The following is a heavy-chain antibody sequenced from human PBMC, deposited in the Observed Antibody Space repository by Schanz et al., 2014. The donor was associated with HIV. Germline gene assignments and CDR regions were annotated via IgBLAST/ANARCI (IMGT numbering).Heavy chain of an antibody. V-gene: IGHV3-33*06. CDR1: GFIFSTYA. Sequence: QVQLVESGGGVVQPGRSLRLSCAASGFIFSTYAMHWVRQAPGKGLEWVAVIWYDGKNRDYADSVKGRFTISRDNSKNTVYLQMNSLRAEDTAIYYCAKNGITDYFDYWGQGSLVTVSS. CDR2: IWYDGKNR. CDR3: AKNGITDYFDY. J-gene: IGHJ4*02. D-gene: IGHD1-26*01.